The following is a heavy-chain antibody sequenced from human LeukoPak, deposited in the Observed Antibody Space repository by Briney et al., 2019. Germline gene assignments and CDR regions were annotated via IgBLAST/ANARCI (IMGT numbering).Heavy chain of an antibody. CDR3: ARHPSGRMWLQQGGWFDP. CDR2: IYSSGST. J-gene: IGHJ5*02. Sequence: SETLSLTCNVSGGSIRGYYWSWIRQSPEKGLEWIGYIYSSGSTNYNPSLKSRVTISVDTSKNQFSLKLTSVTAADTAVYYCARHPSGRMWLQQGGWFDPWGQGTLVTVSS. V-gene: IGHV4-59*08. CDR1: GGSIRGYY. D-gene: IGHD5-24*01.